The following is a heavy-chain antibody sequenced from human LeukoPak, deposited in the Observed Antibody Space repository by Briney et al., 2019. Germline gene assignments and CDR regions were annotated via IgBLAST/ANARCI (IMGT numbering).Heavy chain of an antibody. V-gene: IGHV4-31*03. CDR2: IYYSGST. CDR3: ARKSNQYSGGSPLGAFDI. J-gene: IGHJ3*02. D-gene: IGHD2-15*01. CDR1: GGSISSGGYY. Sequence: SQTLSLTCTVSGGSISSGGYYWSWLRQHPGKGLEWIGCIYYSGSTYYNPSLKSRVTISVDTSKNHVSLKLSSVTAADTAVYYCARKSNQYSGGSPLGAFDIWGQGTMVTVSS.